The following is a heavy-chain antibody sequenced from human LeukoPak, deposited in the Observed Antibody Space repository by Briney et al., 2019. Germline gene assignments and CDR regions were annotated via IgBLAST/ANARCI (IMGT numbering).Heavy chain of an antibody. CDR2: ISGREDST. Sequence: GASLRLSCAASGFTVTNYAMYWVRQAPGKGLEWVSAISGREDSTYYADSVKGRFTISRDTSKNTLFPQMNSLRAEDTAVYYCAKWGDYDILTGYYDPDYWGQGTLVTVSS. D-gene: IGHD3-9*01. J-gene: IGHJ4*02. V-gene: IGHV3-23*01. CDR1: GFTVTNYA. CDR3: AKWGDYDILTGYYDPDY.